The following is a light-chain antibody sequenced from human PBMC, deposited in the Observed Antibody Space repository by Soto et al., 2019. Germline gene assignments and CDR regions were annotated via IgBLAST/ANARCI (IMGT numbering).Light chain of an antibody. CDR2: DAS. CDR1: QTISNW. V-gene: IGKV1-5*01. Sequence: DIQMTQSPSTLSASVGDRVTITCRASQTISNWLAWYQQKPGKAPKVLIFDASTLDGGVPSRFSGRRSGTDFQLTISSLQPSDFATYYCQQYNTYPLTFGGGTKVEF. J-gene: IGKJ4*01. CDR3: QQYNTYPLT.